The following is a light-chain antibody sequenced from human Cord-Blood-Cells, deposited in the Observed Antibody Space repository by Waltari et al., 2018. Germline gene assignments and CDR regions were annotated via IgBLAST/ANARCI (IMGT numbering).Light chain of an antibody. Sequence: IVLTQSPATLSLSPGERATPSSRASQSVSSYLAWYQQKPGQAPRLLSYDASNRATGIPARFSGSGSGTDFTLTISSLEPEDFAVYYCQQRSNWPPITFGQGTRLEIK. CDR3: QQRSNWPPIT. J-gene: IGKJ5*01. CDR1: QSVSSY. CDR2: DAS. V-gene: IGKV3-11*01.